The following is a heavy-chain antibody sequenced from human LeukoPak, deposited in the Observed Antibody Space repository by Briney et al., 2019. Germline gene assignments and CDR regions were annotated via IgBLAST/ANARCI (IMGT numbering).Heavy chain of an antibody. CDR1: GFKFSYYW. CDR2: IKESGSEK. D-gene: IGHD5-24*01. V-gene: IGHV3-7*01. Sequence: GGSLRLSCAASGFKFSYYWMTWVRQAPGKGLEWLANIKESGSEKYYVDSVKGRFTISRDNADNLVYLQMNSLRVEDTAVYYCARWLELMRNFDWWGQGTLVTVSS. CDR3: ARWLELMRNFDW. J-gene: IGHJ4*02.